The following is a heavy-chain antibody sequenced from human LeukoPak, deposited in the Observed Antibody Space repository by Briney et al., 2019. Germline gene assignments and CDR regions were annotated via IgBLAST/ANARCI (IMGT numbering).Heavy chain of an antibody. D-gene: IGHD3-10*01. CDR2: INTDGSST. V-gene: IGHV3-74*01. CDR3: AKDLLWFGDLH. J-gene: IGHJ4*02. CDR1: GFTFSSYW. Sequence: PGGSLRLSCAASGFTFSSYWMHWVRQAPGKGLVWVSRINTDGSSTSYADSVKGRFTLSRDNAKNTLYLQMNSLRAEDTAVYYCAKDLLWFGDLHWGQGTLVTVSS.